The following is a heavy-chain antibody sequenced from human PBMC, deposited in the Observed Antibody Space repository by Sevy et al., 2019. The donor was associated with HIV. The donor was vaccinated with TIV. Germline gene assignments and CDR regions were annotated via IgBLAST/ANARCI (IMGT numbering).Heavy chain of an antibody. Sequence: GGSLRLSCSASGFTFSSYSMHWIRQAPGKGLEYVSGISGNGDSTYYTDSVRGRFTISRDNCKNMLYLQMSSLRTEDTAMYYCVKDPTIRGYTAYDVDYWGQGTLVTVSS. D-gene: IGHD5-12*01. CDR1: GFTFSSYS. J-gene: IGHJ4*02. V-gene: IGHV3-64D*06. CDR3: VKDPTIRGYTAYDVDY. CDR2: ISGNGDST.